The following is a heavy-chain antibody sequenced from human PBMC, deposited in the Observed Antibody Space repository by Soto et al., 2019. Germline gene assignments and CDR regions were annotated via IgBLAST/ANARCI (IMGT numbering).Heavy chain of an antibody. CDR2: ISYDGSNK. D-gene: IGHD3-16*02. CDR1: GFTFSSYG. J-gene: IGHJ4*02. CDR3: AKITFGGVIPHDY. V-gene: IGHV3-30*18. Sequence: QVQLVESGGGVVQPGRSLRLSCAASGFTFSSYGMHWVRQAPGKGLEWVAVISYDGSNKYYADSVKGRFTISRDNSKNTLYLQMNSLRAVDTAVYYCAKITFGGVIPHDYWGQGTLVTVSS.